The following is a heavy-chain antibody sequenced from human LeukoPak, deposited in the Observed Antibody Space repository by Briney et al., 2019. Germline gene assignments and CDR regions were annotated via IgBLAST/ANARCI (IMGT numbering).Heavy chain of an antibody. CDR3: ARDSLNYYDSSGYYRTHPFDY. Sequence: GGSLRFSCAASGFTFSSYWMSWVRQAPGKGLEWVANIKQDGSEKYYVDSVKGRFTISRDNAKNSLYLQMNSLRAEDTAVYYCARDSLNYYDSSGYYRTHPFDYWGQGTLVTVSS. V-gene: IGHV3-7*01. D-gene: IGHD3-22*01. CDR1: GFTFSSYW. J-gene: IGHJ4*02. CDR2: IKQDGSEK.